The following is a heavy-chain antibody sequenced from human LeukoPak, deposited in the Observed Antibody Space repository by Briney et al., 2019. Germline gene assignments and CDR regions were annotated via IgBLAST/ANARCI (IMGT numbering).Heavy chain of an antibody. J-gene: IGHJ6*03. CDR1: GFTVSSNY. CDR2: IYRGGST. D-gene: IGHD3-10*01. Sequence: GGSLRLSCAASGFTVSSNYMSWVRQAPGKGLEWVSVIYRGGSTYYADSVKGRFTISRDNSKNTLYLQMNSLRAEDTAVYYCARSMVRGVIPALYYYYMDVWGKGTTVTISS. V-gene: IGHV3-53*01. CDR3: ARSMVRGVIPALYYYYMDV.